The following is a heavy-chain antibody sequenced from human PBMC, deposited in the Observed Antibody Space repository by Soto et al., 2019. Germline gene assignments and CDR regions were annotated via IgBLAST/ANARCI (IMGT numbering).Heavy chain of an antibody. J-gene: IGHJ5*02. CDR2: ISAYNGNT. V-gene: IGHV1-18*01. Sequence: QVQLVQSGAEVKKPGASVKVSCKASGYTFTSYGISWVRQAPGQGLEWMGWISAYNGNTNYAQKLQGRVTMTTDTSTSPAYMELRSLRSDDTAVYYCARNYDFWSGYYEGSSWFDPWGQGTLVTVSS. CDR1: GYTFTSYG. D-gene: IGHD3-3*01. CDR3: ARNYDFWSGYYEGSSWFDP.